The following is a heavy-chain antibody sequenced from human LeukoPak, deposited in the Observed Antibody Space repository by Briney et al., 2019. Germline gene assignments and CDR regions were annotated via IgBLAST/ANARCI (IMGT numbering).Heavy chain of an antibody. V-gene: IGHV4-59*01. CDR1: GGSISSYY. D-gene: IGHD4-23*01. CDR2: IYYSGST. CDR3: ARWYGGNGLDY. J-gene: IGHJ4*02. Sequence: PSETLSLTCTVSGGSISSYYWSWIRQPPGKGLEWIGYIYYSGSTNYNPSLKSRVTISVDTSKNQFSLKLSSVTAADTAVYYCARWYGGNGLDYWGQGTLVTVSS.